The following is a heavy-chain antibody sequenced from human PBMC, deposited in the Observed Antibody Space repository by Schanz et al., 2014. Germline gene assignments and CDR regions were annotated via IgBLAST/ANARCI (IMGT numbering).Heavy chain of an antibody. V-gene: IGHV3-23*04. J-gene: IGHJ5*01. Sequence: VQLVESGGGVVQPGRSLRLSCAASGFTFSNYAMSWVRQAPGKGLEWVSSITTGGNTYYRDSVKGRFIVSRDNSKNTLYLEMNRLRVDDTAVYYCSKDKQGSRSDDSWGQGTLVTVSS. CDR2: ITTGGNT. D-gene: IGHD2-15*01. CDR1: GFTFSNYA. CDR3: SKDKQGSRSDDS.